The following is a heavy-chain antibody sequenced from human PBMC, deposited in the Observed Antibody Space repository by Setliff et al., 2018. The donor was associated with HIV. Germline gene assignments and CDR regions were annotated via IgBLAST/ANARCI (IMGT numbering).Heavy chain of an antibody. Sequence: GGSLRLSCAASGFTFSSHAMSWVRQAPGKGLEWLSGISANGISTYYADSVKGRLTISRDNAKNALYLFMHSLRAEDTAVYFCVRQSVAVTYGMDVWGQGTTVTVSS. CDR1: GFTFSSHA. CDR2: ISANGIST. CDR3: VRQSVAVTYGMDV. D-gene: IGHD4-4*01. J-gene: IGHJ6*02. V-gene: IGHV3-23*01.